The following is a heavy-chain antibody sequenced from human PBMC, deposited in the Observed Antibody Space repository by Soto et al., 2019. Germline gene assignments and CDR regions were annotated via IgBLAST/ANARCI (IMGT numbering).Heavy chain of an antibody. CDR1: GFTFSSYS. D-gene: IGHD2-2*01. J-gene: IGHJ6*02. V-gene: IGHV3-21*01. CDR3: ARYCSSTSCYVGEYYGMDV. CDR2: ISSSSSYI. Sequence: EVQLVESGGGLVKPGGSLRLSCAASGFTFSSYSMNWVRQAPGKGLEWVSSISSSSSYIYYADSVKGRFTISRDNAKNSLYLQMNSLRAEDTAVYYCARYCSSTSCYVGEYYGMDVWGQGTTVTVSS.